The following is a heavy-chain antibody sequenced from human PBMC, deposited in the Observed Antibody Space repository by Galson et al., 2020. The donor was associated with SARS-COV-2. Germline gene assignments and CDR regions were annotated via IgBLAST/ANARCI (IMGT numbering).Heavy chain of an antibody. J-gene: IGHJ4*02. CDR2: IYFSGST. V-gene: IGHV4-39*02. CDR3: AQDNGPHRQIGF. CDR1: GASISSSSYY. D-gene: IGHD2-21*01. Sequence: SETLSLTCTVSGASISSSSYYCGWIRQPPGKGLEWIGRIYFSGSTYYNPSLKSRVTITVDTSQNHFSLKLSSVTAADTAVYYCAQDNGPHRQIGFRGQGTRVTVAS.